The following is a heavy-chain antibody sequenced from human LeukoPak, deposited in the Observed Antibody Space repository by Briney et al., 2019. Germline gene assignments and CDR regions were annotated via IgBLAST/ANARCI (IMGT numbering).Heavy chain of an antibody. D-gene: IGHD2-15*01. J-gene: IGHJ4*02. CDR3: TTEVAVVVAATYRRRRYYFDY. V-gene: IGHV1-69*10. CDR1: GGIFSDYA. CDR2: FIPVLGTA. Sequence: SVKVSCKASGGIFSDYALNWVRQAPGQGLEWMGVFIPVLGTANSTQNFQDRVSITADMSTHTVYMELSSLKSEDTAVYYCTTEVAVVVAATYRRRRYYFDYWGQGTLVTVSS.